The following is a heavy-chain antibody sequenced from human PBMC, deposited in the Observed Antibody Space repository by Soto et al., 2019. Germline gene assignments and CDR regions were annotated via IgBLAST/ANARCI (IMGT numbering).Heavy chain of an antibody. Sequence: PGGSLRLSCAASGFTFSSYAMHWVRQAPGKGLEWVAVISYDGSNKYYADSVKGRFTISRDNSKNTLYLQMNSLRAEDTAVYYCARESSPDIVVVPAAVAFDLWGQGTMVTVSS. CDR1: GFTFSSYA. J-gene: IGHJ3*01. CDR2: ISYDGSNK. CDR3: ARESSPDIVVVPAAVAFDL. D-gene: IGHD2-2*01. V-gene: IGHV3-30-3*01.